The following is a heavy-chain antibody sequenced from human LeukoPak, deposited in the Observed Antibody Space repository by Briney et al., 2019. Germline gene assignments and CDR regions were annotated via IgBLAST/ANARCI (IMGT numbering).Heavy chain of an antibody. CDR1: AFTFSTYA. CDR3: TRASPGGPPFDY. V-gene: IGHV3-30*04. J-gene: IGHJ4*02. CDR2: ISYDGSKK. D-gene: IGHD3-10*01. Sequence: GGSLRLSCAASAFTFSTYAMHWVRQAPGKGLEWVALISYDGSKKYYADSVKGRFTISRDNSKNTLYLQMNSLRAEDTAVYYCTRASPGGPPFDYWGQGTLVTVSS.